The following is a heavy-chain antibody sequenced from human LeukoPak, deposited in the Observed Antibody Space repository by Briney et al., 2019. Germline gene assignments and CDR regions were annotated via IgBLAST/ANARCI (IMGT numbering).Heavy chain of an antibody. CDR1: GFTVSNTY. CDR3: ASGGDFEELPDAPGVEFFQL. J-gene: IGHJ1*01. D-gene: IGHD2-21*01. Sequence: GGSLRLSCAASGFTVSNTYMSWIRQSPGKRLEWVAVIFVGGNTDYAGSVKDRFTISRDNSKNTVYLQMNSLRSEDTAVFYCASGGDFEELPDAPGVEFFQLWGQGTPVIVSS. CDR2: IFVGGNT. V-gene: IGHV3-53*01.